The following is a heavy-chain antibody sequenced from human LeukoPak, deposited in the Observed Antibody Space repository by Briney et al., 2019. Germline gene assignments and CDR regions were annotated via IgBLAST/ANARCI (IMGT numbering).Heavy chain of an antibody. J-gene: IGHJ6*03. CDR1: GYSISSGYY. CDR2: IYYSGST. V-gene: IGHV4-38-2*02. Sequence: PSETLSLTCTVSGYSISSGYYWGWIRQPPGKGLEWIGSIYYSGSTYYNPSLKSRVTISVDTSKNQFSLKLSSVTAADTAVYYCARTSSTRPAGGYYYYYYMDVWGKGTTVTVSS. D-gene: IGHD2-2*01. CDR3: ARTSSTRPAGGYYYYYYMDV.